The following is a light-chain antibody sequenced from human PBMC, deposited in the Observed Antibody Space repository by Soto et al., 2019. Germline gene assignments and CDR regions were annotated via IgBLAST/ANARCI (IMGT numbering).Light chain of an antibody. Sequence: EIVMTQSPATLSVSPGERATLSCGASQSVSNNIAWYQQKPGQAPRLLIYGASTRATGVPARFSGSGSGTEFTLTISSLQSEDFAVYYCQQYNTWLWTFGQGTKVEIK. CDR3: QQYNTWLWT. J-gene: IGKJ1*01. CDR1: QSVSNN. CDR2: GAS. V-gene: IGKV3-15*01.